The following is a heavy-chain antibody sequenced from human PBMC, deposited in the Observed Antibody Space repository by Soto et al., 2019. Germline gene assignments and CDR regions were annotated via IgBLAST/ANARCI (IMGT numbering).Heavy chain of an antibody. Sequence: QVQLQESGPGLVKPSETLSLTCTVSGGSLTSYYWNWIRQPPGKGLEWIGYIYYSGTTNYNPTLKRRVTISVDTSKNQFARRLSSVTAADTAVYYCARLPGSGSSDTREFDYWGQGTLVTVSS. J-gene: IGHJ4*02. V-gene: IGHV4-59*08. CDR2: IYYSGTT. D-gene: IGHD3-10*01. CDR3: ARLPGSGSSDTREFDY. CDR1: GGSLTSYY.